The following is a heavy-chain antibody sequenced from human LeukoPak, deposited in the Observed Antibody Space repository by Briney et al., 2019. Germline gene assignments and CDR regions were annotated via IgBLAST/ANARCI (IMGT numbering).Heavy chain of an antibody. CDR1: GFTVSSYY. CDR2: IYTGGST. CDR3: ATLVGATLGYFYY. Sequence: GGSLRLSCAASGFTVSSYYMSWVRQAPGKGLEWVSVIYTGGSTYYADSVKGRFTTSRDNSKNTLYLQVNSLRAEDTAVYYCATLVGATLGYFYYWGQGTLVTVSS. D-gene: IGHD1-26*01. J-gene: IGHJ4*02. V-gene: IGHV3-53*01.